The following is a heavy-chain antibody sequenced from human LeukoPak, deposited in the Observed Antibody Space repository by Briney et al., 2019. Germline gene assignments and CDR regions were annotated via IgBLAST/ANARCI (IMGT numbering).Heavy chain of an antibody. CDR2: INHSGST. D-gene: IGHD5-18*01. J-gene: IGHJ4*02. Sequence: SETLSLTSAVYGGSFSGYYWSWIRQPPGKGLEWIGEINHSGSTNYNPSLKSRVTISVDTSKNQFSLKLSSVTAADTAVYYCARGRGYSYGYFVYWGQGTLVTVSS. V-gene: IGHV4-34*01. CDR3: ARGRGYSYGYFVY. CDR1: GGSFSGYY.